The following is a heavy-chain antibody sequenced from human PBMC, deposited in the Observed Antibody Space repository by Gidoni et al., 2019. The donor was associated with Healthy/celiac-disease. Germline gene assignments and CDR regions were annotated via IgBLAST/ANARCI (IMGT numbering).Heavy chain of an antibody. J-gene: IGHJ4*02. CDR3: ARHREDGITIFGVVTAPSFDY. CDR2: IYYSGST. CDR1: GGSISSSSYY. Sequence: QLQLQESGPGLVKPSETLSLTCTVSGGSISSSSYYLGWIRQPPGKGLEWIGSIYYSGSTYYNPSLKSRVTISVDTSKNQFSLKLSSVTAADTAVYYCARHREDGITIFGVVTAPSFDYWGQGTLVTVSS. V-gene: IGHV4-39*01. D-gene: IGHD3-3*01.